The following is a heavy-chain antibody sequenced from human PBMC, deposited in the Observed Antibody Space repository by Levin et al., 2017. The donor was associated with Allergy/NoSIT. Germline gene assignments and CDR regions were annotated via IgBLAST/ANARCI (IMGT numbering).Heavy chain of an antibody. CDR2: INQSGST. J-gene: IGHJ4*02. Sequence: SETLSLTCAVYGGSFSGYYWSWIRQPPGKGLEWIGEINQSGSTDYNPSLKSRVTISVDTSKNHFSLKLSSVTAADTAVYYCARELVYCSGGNCYGGCFDYWGQGTLVTVSS. CDR1: GGSFSGYY. D-gene: IGHD2-15*01. V-gene: IGHV4-34*01. CDR3: ARELVYCSGGNCYGGCFDY.